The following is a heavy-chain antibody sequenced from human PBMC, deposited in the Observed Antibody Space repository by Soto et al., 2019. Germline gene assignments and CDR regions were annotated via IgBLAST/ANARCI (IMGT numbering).Heavy chain of an antibody. CDR2: IYSGGST. J-gene: IGHJ6*02. CDR3: ARRQTYYYDGMDV. CDR1: GFTVSSNY. V-gene: IGHV3-53*01. Sequence: EVQLVESGGGLIQPGGSLRLSCAASGFTVSSNYMSWVRQAPGKGLEWVSVIYSGGSTYYADSVKGRFTISRDNSKNTLYLQMNSLRAEDTAVYYCARRQTYYYDGMDVWGQGTTVTVPS.